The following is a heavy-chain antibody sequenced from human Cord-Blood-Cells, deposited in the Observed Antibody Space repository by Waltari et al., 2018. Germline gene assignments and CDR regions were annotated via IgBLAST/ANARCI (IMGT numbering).Heavy chain of an antibody. CDR3: AREFSICKFDL. Sequence: QVQLVQSGAEVKTPGASVKVTCKASGYNFTGYYMHWVRQAPGQGLEWMGWINPNRGGTNYAQKFQGRVTMTRDTSISTAYMELSRLRSDDTAVYYCAREFSICKFDLWGRGTLVTVSS. CDR2: INPNRGGT. CDR1: GYNFTGYY. V-gene: IGHV1-2*02. J-gene: IGHJ2*01.